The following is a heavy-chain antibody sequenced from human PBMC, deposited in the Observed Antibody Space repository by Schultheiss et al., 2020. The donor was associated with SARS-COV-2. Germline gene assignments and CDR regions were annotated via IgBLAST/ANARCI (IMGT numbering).Heavy chain of an antibody. CDR2: ISGNGDST. CDR1: GFTFSSYA. J-gene: IGHJ2*01. Sequence: GGSLRLSCAASGFTFSSYAMSWVRQAPGKGLEWVSAISGNGDSTYYANSVKGRFTISRDNSKNTLYLQMDSLRAEDMAVYYCARNWYFDLWGRGTLVTVSS. V-gene: IGHV3-64*01. CDR3: ARNWYFDL.